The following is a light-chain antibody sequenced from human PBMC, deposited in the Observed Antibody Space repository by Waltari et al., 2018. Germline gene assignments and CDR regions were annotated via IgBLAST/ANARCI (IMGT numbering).Light chain of an antibody. V-gene: IGLV1-44*01. CDR1: SSNIGGHS. J-gene: IGLJ3*02. CDR3: AAWDDSLNGVM. Sequence: QSVLTQPPSASGTPGQRVTISCSGTSSNIGGHSGNCYQQFPGTAPKLLIFTNNQRPSGVPDRFSGSKSDTSASLAIRGLQSDDEADYYCAAWDDSLNGVMFGGGTKLTVL. CDR2: TNN.